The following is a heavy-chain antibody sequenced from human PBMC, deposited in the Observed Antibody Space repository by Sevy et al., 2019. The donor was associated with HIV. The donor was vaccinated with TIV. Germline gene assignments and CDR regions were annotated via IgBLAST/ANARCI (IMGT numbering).Heavy chain of an antibody. V-gene: IGHV3-30*04. J-gene: IGHJ4*02. D-gene: IGHD1-26*01. Sequence: GGSLRLSCAASGFNFGSHAMHWVRQAPGKGLDWVAVISSDGNRQYSADSVKGRFTISRDNSKNTLYLQMDSLRVEDTDVYYCARDLISGSYSESLDYWGQGTLVTVSS. CDR3: ARDLISGSYSESLDY. CDR2: ISSDGNRQ. CDR1: GFNFGSHA.